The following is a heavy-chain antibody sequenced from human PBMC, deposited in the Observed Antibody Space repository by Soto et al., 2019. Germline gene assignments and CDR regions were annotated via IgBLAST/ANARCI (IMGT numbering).Heavy chain of an antibody. J-gene: IGHJ1*01. Sequence: ASVKVSCKASGYTFIDYGISWVRQAPGQGLEWMGWISGYNGDTKDAQNLQGRVTMTTDTSTSTAYMELRSLRSDDTAVYYCARSANTWIGTRYFPHWGLGTLVTVSS. V-gene: IGHV1-18*01. CDR2: ISGYNGDT. CDR1: GYTFIDYG. CDR3: ARSANTWIGTRYFPH. D-gene: IGHD1-1*01.